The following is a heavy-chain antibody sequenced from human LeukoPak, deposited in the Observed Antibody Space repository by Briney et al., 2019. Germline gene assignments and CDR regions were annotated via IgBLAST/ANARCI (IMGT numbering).Heavy chain of an antibody. CDR2: LKPKTEGGTT. Sequence: GGSLRLSCAASGFSLSDAWMSWARQAPGKGLECVGRLKPKTEGGTTDYTEPVNDRFSVSRDDSKNTMYLEMKNLKTEDTGLYYCSQLSRGYWGQGTQVTVSS. V-gene: IGHV3-15*01. J-gene: IGHJ4*02. CDR1: GFSLSDAW. CDR3: SQLSRGY. D-gene: IGHD1-1*01.